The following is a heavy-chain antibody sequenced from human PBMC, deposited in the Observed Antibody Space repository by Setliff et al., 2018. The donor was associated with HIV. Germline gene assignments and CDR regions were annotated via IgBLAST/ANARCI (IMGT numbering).Heavy chain of an antibody. J-gene: IGHJ4*02. Sequence: SETLSLTCSVSGGSVSSGSYYWGWIRQPPGKGLEWIGTLYFTGSTYYNPSLKSRVTISVDTSKNQFSLKLSSVTAADTAVYYCAAGLQYYDSTGYPLTFDYWGQGALVTVSS. CDR3: AAGLQYYDSTGYPLTFDY. V-gene: IGHV4-39*01. D-gene: IGHD3-22*01. CDR1: GGSVSSGSYY. CDR2: LYFTGST.